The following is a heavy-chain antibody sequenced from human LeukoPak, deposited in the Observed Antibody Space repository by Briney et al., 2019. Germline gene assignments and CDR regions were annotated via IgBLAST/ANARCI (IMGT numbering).Heavy chain of an antibody. V-gene: IGHV4-30-4*01. CDR3: ARLRGSSTWFDY. CDR1: GGSISSGDYY. CDR2: IYYSGST. Sequence: KASQTLSLTCTVSGGSISSGDYYWSWIRQPPGKGLEWIGNIYYSGSTYYNPSLKSRVTISVDTSKNQFSLKLSSVTAADTAVYYCARLRGSSTWFDYWGQGTLVTVSS. J-gene: IGHJ4*02. D-gene: IGHD6-13*01.